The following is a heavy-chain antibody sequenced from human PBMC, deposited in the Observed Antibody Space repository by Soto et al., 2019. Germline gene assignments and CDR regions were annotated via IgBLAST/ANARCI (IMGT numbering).Heavy chain of an antibody. CDR1: GGSISSSSYY. V-gene: IGHV4-39*01. J-gene: IGHJ4*02. D-gene: IGHD3-16*02. CDR2: IYYSGST. Sequence: SETLSLTCTVSGGSISSSSYYWGWIRQPPGKGLEWIGSIYYSGSTYYNPSLKSRVTISVDTSKNQFSLKLSSVTAADTAVYYCARHGAMITFGGVIPKWEFDYWGQGTLVT. CDR3: ARHGAMITFGGVIPKWEFDY.